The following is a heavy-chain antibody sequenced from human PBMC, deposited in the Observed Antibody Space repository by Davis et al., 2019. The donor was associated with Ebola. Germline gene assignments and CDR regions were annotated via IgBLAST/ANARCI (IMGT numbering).Heavy chain of an antibody. V-gene: IGHV3-30-3*01. D-gene: IGHD6-19*01. CDR2: ISYDGSNK. J-gene: IGHJ4*02. CDR1: GFTFSSYA. Sequence: PGGSLRLSCAASGFTFSSYAMHWVRQAPGKGLEWVAVISYDGSNKYYADSVKGRFTISRDNSKNTLYLQMNSLRAEDTAVYYCARDGIAVAGPRYYFDYWGQGTLVTVSS. CDR3: ARDGIAVAGPRYYFDY.